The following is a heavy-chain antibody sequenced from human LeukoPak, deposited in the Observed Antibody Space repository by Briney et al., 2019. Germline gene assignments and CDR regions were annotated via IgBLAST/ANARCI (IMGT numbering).Heavy chain of an antibody. CDR3: ARDGRSGSYYYYMDV. J-gene: IGHJ6*03. CDR1: GGSISSYY. Sequence: SETLSLTCTVSGGSISSYYWSWIRQPAGKGLEWIGRIYTSGSTNYNPSLKSRVTISVDTSKNQFSLKLSSVTAADTAVYYCARDGRSGSYYYYMDVWGKGTTVTVSS. CDR2: IYTSGST. D-gene: IGHD1-26*01. V-gene: IGHV4-4*07.